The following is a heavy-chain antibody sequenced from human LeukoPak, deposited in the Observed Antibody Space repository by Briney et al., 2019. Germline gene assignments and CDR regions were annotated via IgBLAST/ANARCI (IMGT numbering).Heavy chain of an antibody. J-gene: IGHJ6*02. CDR3: ASGRGYSSSFSRFYYYGMDV. CDR2: TYYRSKWYN. CDR1: RDSVSSNSAA. D-gene: IGHD6-6*01. Sequence: SQTLSLTCAISRDSVSSNSAAWNWIRQSPSRGLEWLGRTYYRSKWYNDYAVSVKSRITINPDTSKNQFSLQLNSVTPEDTAVYYCASGRGYSSSFSRFYYYGMDVWGQGTTVTVSS. V-gene: IGHV6-1*01.